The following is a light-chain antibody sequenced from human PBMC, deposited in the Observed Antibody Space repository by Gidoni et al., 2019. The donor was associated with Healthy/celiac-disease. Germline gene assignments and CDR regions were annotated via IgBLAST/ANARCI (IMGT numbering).Light chain of an antibody. CDR3: QQYNSYPWT. Sequence: IKIPQSPSTLSASVGDRVTITCRASQSISSWLAWYQQKPGKAPKLLIYDASSLESGVPSRFSGSGSGTEFTLTISSLQPDDFATYYCQQYNSYPWTFGQGTKVEIK. CDR1: QSISSW. J-gene: IGKJ1*01. CDR2: DAS. V-gene: IGKV1-5*01.